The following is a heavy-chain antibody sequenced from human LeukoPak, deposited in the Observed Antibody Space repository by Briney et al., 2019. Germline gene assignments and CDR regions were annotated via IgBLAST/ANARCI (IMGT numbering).Heavy chain of an antibody. Sequence: ASVKVSCKASGGTFSSYAISWVRQAPGQGLEWMGGIIPIFGTANYAQKFQGRVTITTDESTSTAYMELSSLRSEDTAVYYCAREEAVVGSPPYFDYWGQGTLVTVSS. CDR3: AREEAVVGSPPYFDY. CDR1: GGTFSSYA. CDR2: IIPIFGTA. J-gene: IGHJ4*02. D-gene: IGHD6-19*01. V-gene: IGHV1-69*05.